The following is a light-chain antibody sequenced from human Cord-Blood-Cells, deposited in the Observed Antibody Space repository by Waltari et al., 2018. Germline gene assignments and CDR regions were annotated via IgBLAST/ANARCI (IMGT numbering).Light chain of an antibody. Sequence: DIQMTKSPSSLSASVGDRVTITCRASQSISSYLNRYHQKPGKAPKLLIYAASSLQSGLPSRFSGSGSGTDFTLTISSLQPEDFATYYCQQSYSTPLTFGGGTKVEIK. V-gene: IGKV1-39*01. J-gene: IGKJ4*01. CDR1: QSISSY. CDR2: AAS. CDR3: QQSYSTPLT.